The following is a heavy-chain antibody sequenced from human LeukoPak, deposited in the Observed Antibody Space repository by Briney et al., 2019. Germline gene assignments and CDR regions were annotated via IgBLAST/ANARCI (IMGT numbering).Heavy chain of an antibody. CDR1: GFTFSSYA. V-gene: IGHV3-23*01. J-gene: IGHJ4*02. Sequence: GGSLRLSCAASGFTFSSYAMHWVRQAPGKGLEWVSAISGSGGSTYYADSVKGRFTISRDNSKNTLYLQMNSLRAEDTAVYYCAKLPPMIVVVSTLSLFDYWGQGTLVTVSS. CDR2: ISGSGGST. CDR3: AKLPPMIVVVSTLSLFDY. D-gene: IGHD3-22*01.